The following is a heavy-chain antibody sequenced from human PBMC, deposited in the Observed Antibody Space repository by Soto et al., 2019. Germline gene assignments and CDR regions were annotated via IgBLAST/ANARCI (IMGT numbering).Heavy chain of an antibody. V-gene: IGHV3-23*01. CDR1: GFTFSSYG. Sequence: EVRLLESGGDLVQPGGSLRLSCAASGFTFSSYGMSWVRQAPGKGLEWVSGISGTGGSTYYADSVKGRFTISRDNSKNTLFLQMDSLRAEDTAVYYCARKSDCSGGSCPYYFDYWGRGTLVTVSS. CDR3: ARKSDCSGGSCPYYFDY. D-gene: IGHD2-15*01. CDR2: ISGTGGST. J-gene: IGHJ4*02.